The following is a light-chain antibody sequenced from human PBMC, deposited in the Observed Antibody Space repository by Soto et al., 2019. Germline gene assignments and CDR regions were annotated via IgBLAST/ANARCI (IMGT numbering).Light chain of an antibody. CDR1: QSVISY. V-gene: IGKV3-15*01. J-gene: IGKJ5*01. CDR3: QQYNKWPTST. Sequence: EIVLTQSPATLSLSPGERATLSXRASQSVISYLSWYQQRAGQXPRLIXXGAXTRATGIPARFSGSGSGTEFTLTISSLQSEDFAVYYCQQYNKWPTSTFGQGTRLEIK. CDR2: GAX.